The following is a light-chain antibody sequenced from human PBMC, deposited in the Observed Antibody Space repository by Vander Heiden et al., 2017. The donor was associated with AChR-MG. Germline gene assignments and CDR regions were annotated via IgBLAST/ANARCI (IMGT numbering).Light chain of an antibody. CDR3: QKDNSVPLT. CDR2: AAS. V-gene: IGKV1-27*01. Sequence: DIQMTQSPSSLSASVGDRVSITCRASQGISSYLAWYQQKPGRVPKLLIYAASTLKSGVPSRFSGSGSGTDFTLTISSLQPEDFATYYCQKDNSVPLTFGRGTRLEIK. CDR1: QGISSY. J-gene: IGKJ5*01.